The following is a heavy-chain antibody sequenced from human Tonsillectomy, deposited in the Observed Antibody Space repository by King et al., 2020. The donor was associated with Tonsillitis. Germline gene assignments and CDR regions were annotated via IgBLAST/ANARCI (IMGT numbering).Heavy chain of an antibody. CDR3: ARGSSGWPYYFDY. CDR2: INAGNGNT. D-gene: IGHD6-19*01. J-gene: IGHJ4*02. Sequence: QLVQSGAEVKNPGASVKVSCKASGYTFTSHAMHWVRQAPGQRLEWMGWINAGNGNTKYSQKFQDRVTITSDTSASTAYMELSRLRSEDTTVYYCARGSSGWPYYFDYWGQGTLVTVSS. V-gene: IGHV1-3*01. CDR1: GYTFTSHA.